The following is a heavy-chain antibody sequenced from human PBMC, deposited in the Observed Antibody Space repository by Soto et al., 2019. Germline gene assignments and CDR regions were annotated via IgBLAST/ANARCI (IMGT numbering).Heavy chain of an antibody. CDR1: GDSVSSNSAA. D-gene: IGHD3-10*01. V-gene: IGHV6-1*01. CDR2: TYYRSKWYN. CDR3: ARDEMGRSSDRVTFDP. Sequence: QPLSLTCAISGDSVSSNSAAWNWIRQSPSRGLEWLGRTYYRSKWYNDYAVSVKSRITINPDTSKNQFSLQLNSVTPEDTAVYYCARDEMGRSSDRVTFDPWGQGTLVTVSS. J-gene: IGHJ5*02.